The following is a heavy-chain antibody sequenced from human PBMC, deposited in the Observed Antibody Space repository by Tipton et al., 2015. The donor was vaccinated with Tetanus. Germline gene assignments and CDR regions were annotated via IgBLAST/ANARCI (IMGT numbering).Heavy chain of an antibody. V-gene: IGHV1-45*02. J-gene: IGHJ3*01. CDR3: ATSHEALDL. CDR1: GDTFIYLY. Sequence: QLVQSGPEVKMPGSSVKVSCKASGDTFIYLYLHWVRQAPGQALEWMGWITPFNGDTTYSHQFQHRVTFTRDSSGSTAYMELSSLKAEDTAIYYCATSHEALDLWGQGTQVTFSS. CDR2: ITPFNGDT. D-gene: IGHD6-6*01.